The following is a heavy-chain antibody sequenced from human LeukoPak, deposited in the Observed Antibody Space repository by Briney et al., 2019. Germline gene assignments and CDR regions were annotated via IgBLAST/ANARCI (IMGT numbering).Heavy chain of an antibody. CDR2: IPTRGST. CDR3: VRDGTGDSSGWHL. J-gene: IGHJ4*02. V-gene: IGHV4-4*07. Sequence: SETLSLTCTVSGGSISNFHWGWIRQPAGKGLEWIGRIPTRGSTDYRPSLKSRVSMSVDTSKNQFFLRLRSVTAADTAVYYCVRDGTGDSSGWHLWGQGTLVTVSS. CDR1: GGSISNFH. D-gene: IGHD6-19*01.